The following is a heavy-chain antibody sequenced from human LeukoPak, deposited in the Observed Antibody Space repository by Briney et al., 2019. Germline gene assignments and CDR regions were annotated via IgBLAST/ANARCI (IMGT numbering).Heavy chain of an antibody. CDR3: ARHIGYSAWNPDY. D-gene: IGHD5-18*01. J-gene: IGHJ4*02. Sequence: GESLTISCKAYGYSFTGFWIGWVRQMRGKGLEWMGIIYPYDSETRYSPSFQGQVTISADKSISTAYLQWSSLKASDTAMYYCARHIGYSAWNPDYWGQGTLVTVSS. V-gene: IGHV5-51*01. CDR2: IYPYDSET. CDR1: GYSFTGFW.